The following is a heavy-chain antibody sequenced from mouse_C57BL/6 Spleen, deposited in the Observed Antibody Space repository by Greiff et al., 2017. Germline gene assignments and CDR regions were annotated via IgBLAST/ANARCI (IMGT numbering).Heavy chain of an antibody. J-gene: IGHJ1*03. CDR1: GYTFTDYY. CDR3: ARKRMVTTFWYFDV. V-gene: IGHV1-26*01. Sequence: VQLQQSGPELVKPGASVKISCKASGYTFTDYYMNWVKQSHGKSLEWIGDINPNNGGTSYNQKFKGKATLTVDKSSSTAYMELRSLTSEDSAVYYCARKRMVTTFWYFDVWGTGTTVTVSS. D-gene: IGHD2-2*01. CDR2: INPNNGGT.